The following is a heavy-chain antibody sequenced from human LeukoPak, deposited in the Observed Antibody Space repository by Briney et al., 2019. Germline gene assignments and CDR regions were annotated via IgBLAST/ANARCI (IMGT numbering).Heavy chain of an antibody. D-gene: IGHD3-10*01. CDR2: IIGSGGDT. CDR1: GFTFSNYA. J-gene: IGHJ4*02. V-gene: IGHV3-23*01. Sequence: PGGSLRLSCAASGFTFSNYAMSWVRQAPGKGLEWVSSIIGSGGDTYYADSVKGRSTISRDNSKNTLYLQMNSLRAEDTAVYYCAKDLRTYGSGIYRLPTVIFDYWGQGTLVTVSS. CDR3: AKDLRTYGSGIYRLPTVIFDY.